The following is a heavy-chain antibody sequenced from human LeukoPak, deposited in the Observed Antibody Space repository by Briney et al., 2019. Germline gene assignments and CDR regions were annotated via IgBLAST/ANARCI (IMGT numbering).Heavy chain of an antibody. CDR1: GGSISSGGYS. D-gene: IGHD6-13*01. V-gene: IGHV4-30-2*01. Sequence: SQTLSLTCAVSGGSISSGGYSWSWIRQPPGKGLEWIGSIYQNGNTYYNPSLKSRVTISVDRSKNQFSLNLSSVTAADTAVYYCGRGGIAAAASGIDYWGQGTLVAVSS. CDR3: GRGGIAAAASGIDY. CDR2: IYQNGNT. J-gene: IGHJ4*02.